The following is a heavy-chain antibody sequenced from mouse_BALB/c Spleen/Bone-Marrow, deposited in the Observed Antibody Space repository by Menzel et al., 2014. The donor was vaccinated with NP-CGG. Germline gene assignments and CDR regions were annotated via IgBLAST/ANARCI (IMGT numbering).Heavy chain of an antibody. CDR2: IRSKSNNYAT. V-gene: IGHV10-1*02. D-gene: IGHD2-1*01. Sequence: EVKLVESGGGLVQPKGSLKLSCAASGFTFNTYAMNWVRQAPGKGLEWVARIRSKSNNYATYYADSVKDRFTISRDDSXXXXXXXXNNLKTEDTAMYYCVRRNPYWYFDVWGAGTTVTVSS. CDR1: GFTFNTYA. J-gene: IGHJ1*01. CDR3: VRRNPYWYFDV.